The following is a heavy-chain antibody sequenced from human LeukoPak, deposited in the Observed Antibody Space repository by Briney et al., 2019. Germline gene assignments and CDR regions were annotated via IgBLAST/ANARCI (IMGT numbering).Heavy chain of an antibody. Sequence: SETLSLTCTVSGGSISSYYWSWIRQPPGKGLEWIGYIYYSGSTNYNPSLKSRVTISVDTSKNQFSLKLSSVTAADTAVYYCARVIVAVATTHYFDYWGQGTLVTVSS. CDR3: ARVIVAVATTHYFDY. CDR2: IYYSGST. CDR1: GGSISSYY. D-gene: IGHD5-12*01. V-gene: IGHV4-59*12. J-gene: IGHJ4*02.